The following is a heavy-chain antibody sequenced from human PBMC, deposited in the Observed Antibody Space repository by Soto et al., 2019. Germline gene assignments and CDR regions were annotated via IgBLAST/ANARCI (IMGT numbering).Heavy chain of an antibody. V-gene: IGHV3-23*01. Sequence: PGGSLRLSCAASGFTFNSYDMCWVRQAPGKGLEWVSGISASGDRTYHADSVKGRFTISRDNSKNTLYLQMNSLRAEDTAVYYCARDSGYDFNYFDYWGQGTLVTVSS. CDR2: ISASGDRT. D-gene: IGHD5-12*01. CDR1: GFTFNSYD. CDR3: ARDSGYDFNYFDY. J-gene: IGHJ4*02.